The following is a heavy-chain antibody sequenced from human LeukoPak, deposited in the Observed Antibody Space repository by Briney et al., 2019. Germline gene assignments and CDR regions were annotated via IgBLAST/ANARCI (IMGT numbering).Heavy chain of an antibody. Sequence: PSGTLSLTCAVSGGSISSSNWWSWVRQPPGKGLEWIGEIYHSGSTNYNPSLKSRVTISVDKSKNQFSLKLSSVTAADTAVYYCARRGIQLLQALDYWGQGTLVTVSS. V-gene: IGHV4-4*02. J-gene: IGHJ4*02. CDR2: IYHSGST. D-gene: IGHD5-18*01. CDR1: GGSISSSNW. CDR3: ARRGIQLLQALDY.